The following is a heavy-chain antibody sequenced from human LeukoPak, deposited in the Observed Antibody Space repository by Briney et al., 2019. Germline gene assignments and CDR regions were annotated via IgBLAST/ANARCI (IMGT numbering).Heavy chain of an antibody. CDR3: ARPTTVTTISADAFDI. CDR2: ISSGGTYI. Sequence: GGSLRLSCAASGFTFSDYTMNWVRQAPGKGLEWVSSISSGGTYIYYADSVKGRFTISRDNAQNSLYLQMNSLRAEDSSVYYCARPTTVTTISADAFDIWGQGTMVTVSS. CDR1: GFTFSDYT. J-gene: IGHJ3*02. V-gene: IGHV3-21*01. D-gene: IGHD4-17*01.